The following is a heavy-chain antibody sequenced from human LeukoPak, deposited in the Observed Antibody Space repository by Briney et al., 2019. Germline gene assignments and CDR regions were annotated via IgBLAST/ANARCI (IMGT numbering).Heavy chain of an antibody. Sequence: SDTLSLTCTVSGGSISSGSYYWSWIRQPAGKGLEWIGRIYTSGSTNYNPSLKSRVTISVDTSKNQFSLKLSSVTAADTAVYYCARDRDYDFWSGSDAFDIWGQGTMVTVSS. D-gene: IGHD3-3*01. CDR3: ARDRDYDFWSGSDAFDI. V-gene: IGHV4-61*02. CDR2: IYTSGST. CDR1: GGSISSGSYY. J-gene: IGHJ3*02.